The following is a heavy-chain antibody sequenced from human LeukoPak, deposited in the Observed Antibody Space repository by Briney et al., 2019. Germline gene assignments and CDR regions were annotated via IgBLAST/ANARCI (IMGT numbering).Heavy chain of an antibody. CDR2: INHSGST. Sequence: SETLSLTCAVYGGSFSGYYWSWIRQPPGKGLEWIGEINHSGSTKYGPDLMSRVTICVGTSKNQFSLQLSSVTAADTAAYYCARGGATLGLQLWLLQSKLSWFDPWGQGTLVTVSS. CDR1: GGSFSGYY. D-gene: IGHD5-18*01. V-gene: IGHV4-34*01. J-gene: IGHJ5*02. CDR3: ARGGATLGLQLWLLQSKLSWFDP.